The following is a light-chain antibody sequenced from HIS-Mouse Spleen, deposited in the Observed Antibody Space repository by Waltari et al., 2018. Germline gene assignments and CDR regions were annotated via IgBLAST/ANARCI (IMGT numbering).Light chain of an antibody. CDR1: SSAVGGYNY. V-gene: IGLV2-8*01. CDR3: SSYAGSNNLV. J-gene: IGLJ2*01. CDR2: DVS. Sequence: QSALTQPPSASGSPGQSVTISCTGTSSAVGGYNYVSWYQQHPGKAPKRMIYDVSKRPSGVPDRFSGSKSSNTASLTVSGLQAEDEADYYCSSYAGSNNLVFGGGTKLTVL.